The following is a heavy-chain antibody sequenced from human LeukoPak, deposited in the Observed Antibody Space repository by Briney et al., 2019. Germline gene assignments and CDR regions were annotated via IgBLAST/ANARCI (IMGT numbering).Heavy chain of an antibody. Sequence: SETLSLTCTVSGGSISSYYWSWIRQPPGKGLEWIGYIYYSRSTNYNPSLKSRVTISVDTSKNQFSLKLSSVTAADTAVYYCARSFGDYGDYGGLFDPWGQGTLVTVSP. CDR1: GGSISSYY. CDR3: ARSFGDYGDYGGLFDP. V-gene: IGHV4-59*01. D-gene: IGHD4-17*01. CDR2: IYYSRST. J-gene: IGHJ5*02.